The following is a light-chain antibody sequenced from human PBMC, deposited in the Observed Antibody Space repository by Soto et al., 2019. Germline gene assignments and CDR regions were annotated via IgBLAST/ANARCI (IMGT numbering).Light chain of an antibody. CDR3: QQYNNWLNT. CDR1: QSVSSN. CDR2: GAS. Sequence: EIVMNQSPATLSVSPGERATLSCRASQSVSSNLAWYQQKPGQAPRLLIYGASTRATGIPARFSGSGSGTEFTLTISSLQSEDFAVYYCQQYNNWLNTFGQGTKLEIK. J-gene: IGKJ2*01. V-gene: IGKV3-15*01.